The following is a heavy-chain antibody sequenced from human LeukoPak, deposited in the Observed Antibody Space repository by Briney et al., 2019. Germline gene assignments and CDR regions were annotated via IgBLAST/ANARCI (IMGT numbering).Heavy chain of an antibody. CDR2: IRSKANSYAT. CDR1: GFTFSGSA. D-gene: IGHD2-21*02. J-gene: IGHJ4*02. Sequence: GGSLRLSCAASGFTFSGSAMHWVRQASGKGLEWVGRIRSKANSYATAYAASVEGRFTISRDDSKNTAYLQMNSLKTEDTAVYYCTSLPFRTSQVAYWGQGTLVTVSS. CDR3: TSLPFRTSQVAY. V-gene: IGHV3-73*01.